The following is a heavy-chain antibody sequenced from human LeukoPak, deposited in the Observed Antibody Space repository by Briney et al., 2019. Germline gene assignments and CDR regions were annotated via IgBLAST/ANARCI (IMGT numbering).Heavy chain of an antibody. CDR3: ARLKQGEGIGAFDI. CDR2: INPSGDNT. D-gene: IGHD3-16*01. Sequence: GASVKVSCKASGYTFTRYYMHWVRQAPGQGLEWMGIINPSGDNTSYAQKFQGRVTITADKSTSTAYMELSSLRSEDTAVYYCARLKQGEGIGAFDIWGQGTMVTVSS. J-gene: IGHJ3*02. CDR1: GYTFTRYY. V-gene: IGHV1-46*01.